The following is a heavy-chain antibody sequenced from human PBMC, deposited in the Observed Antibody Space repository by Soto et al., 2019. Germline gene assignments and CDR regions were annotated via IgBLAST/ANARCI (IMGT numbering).Heavy chain of an antibody. D-gene: IGHD4-17*01. CDR2: ISYDGSNK. V-gene: IGHV3-30*18. CDR3: AKDLFTVTSLMGSD. CDR1: GFTFSSDG. J-gene: IGHJ4*02. Sequence: QVPLVESGGGVVQPGRSLRLSCAASGFTFSSDGMHWVRQAPGKGLEWVAVISYDGSNKYYADSVKGRFTISRDNSKNTLYLQMYSLRAEDTAVYYCAKDLFTVTSLMGSDWGQGTLVTVSS.